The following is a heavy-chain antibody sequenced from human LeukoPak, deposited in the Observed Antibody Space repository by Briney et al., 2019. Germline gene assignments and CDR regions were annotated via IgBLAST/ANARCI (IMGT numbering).Heavy chain of an antibody. CDR2: IYYSGST. V-gene: IGHV4-61*01. CDR1: GYSISSGYY. CDR3: ARDPRGSGSWFDP. Sequence: SETLSLTCTVSGYSISSGYYWGWIRQPPGKGLEWIGYIYYSGSTNYNPSLKSRVTISVDTSKNQFSLKLSSVTAADTAVYYCARDPRGSGSWFDPWGQGTLVTVSS. J-gene: IGHJ5*02. D-gene: IGHD6-19*01.